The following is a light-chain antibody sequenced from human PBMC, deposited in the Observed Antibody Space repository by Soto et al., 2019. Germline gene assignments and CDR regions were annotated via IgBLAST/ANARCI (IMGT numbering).Light chain of an antibody. J-gene: IGLJ1*01. CDR1: SSDVGGYNY. CDR3: SSYSGTNYHYV. CDR2: EVS. Sequence: QSALTQPPSASGSFGQSVTISCTGTSSDVGGYNYVSWYQQHLGKAPKLMIYEVSERPSGVPDRFSGSKSGNTASLTVSGLQADDEADYYCSSYSGTNYHYVFGTGTKVTVL. V-gene: IGLV2-8*01.